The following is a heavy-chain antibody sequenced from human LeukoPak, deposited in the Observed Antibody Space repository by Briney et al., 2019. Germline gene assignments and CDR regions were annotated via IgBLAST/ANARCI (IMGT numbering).Heavy chain of an antibody. V-gene: IGHV3-23*01. Sequence: PGGSLRLSCAASGFTFEASAMSWVRQAPGKGLEWVAVITGGGESTYYADSVKGRFTISRDNSKKTLFLQVNSLRAEDTAVYFCAKNIGDQLLCGFNYWGQGIVVTVSS. CDR1: GFTFEASA. CDR2: ITGGGEST. J-gene: IGHJ4*02. D-gene: IGHD2-2*01. CDR3: AKNIGDQLLCGFNY.